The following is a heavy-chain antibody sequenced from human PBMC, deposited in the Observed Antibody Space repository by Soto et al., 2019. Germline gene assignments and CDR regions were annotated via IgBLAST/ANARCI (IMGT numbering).Heavy chain of an antibody. CDR1: GYTFTSYY. J-gene: IGHJ4*02. CDR3: AREPVRFYGDAETFN. Sequence: RASVKVSCKASGYTFTSYYIHWVRQAPGQGLEWMGIISPGGGSTSYAQKFQGRVTMTRDTSTSTVYMELSSLRSEDTAVYYCAREPVRFYGDAETFNWGQGTLVTVSS. CDR2: ISPGGGST. D-gene: IGHD4-17*01. V-gene: IGHV1-46*01.